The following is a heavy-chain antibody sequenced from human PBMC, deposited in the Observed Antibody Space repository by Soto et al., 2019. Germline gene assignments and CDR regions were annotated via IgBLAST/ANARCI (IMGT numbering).Heavy chain of an antibody. V-gene: IGHV3-9*01. CDR3: AKATRPSLYTSSWFDS. CDR1: GFSFDDYA. CDR2: ISGNSGSI. Sequence: ELQLVESGGGLVQPGRSLRLSCVASGFSFDDYAMHWVRRVPGKGLEWVSGISGNSGSIAYGDSVRGRFTISRDNGKKSLNLQMNRLRAEQTAFYYCAKATRPSLYTSSWFDSWGRGSLVTVSS. J-gene: IGHJ5*01. D-gene: IGHD6-13*01.